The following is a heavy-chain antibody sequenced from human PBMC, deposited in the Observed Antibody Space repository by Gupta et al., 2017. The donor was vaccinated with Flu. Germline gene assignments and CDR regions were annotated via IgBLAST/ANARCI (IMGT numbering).Heavy chain of an antibody. Sequence: EVQLLESGGDLVQPGGSLRLSCPASGFTFGGYAMNWVRQAPGKGLEWVSTVSGSGSHTYYADSVKGRFTISRDNSKNMLYLQMNSLRAEDTAVYYCARDVEGYNQPLAYWGQGALVTVSS. V-gene: IGHV3-23*01. CDR1: GFTFGGYA. J-gene: IGHJ4*02. CDR3: ARDVEGYNQPLAY. CDR2: VSGSGSHT. D-gene: IGHD1-20*01.